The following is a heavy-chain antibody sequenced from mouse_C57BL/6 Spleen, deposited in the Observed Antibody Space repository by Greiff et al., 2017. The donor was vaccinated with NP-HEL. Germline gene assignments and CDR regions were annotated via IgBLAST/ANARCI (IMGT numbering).Heavy chain of an antibody. CDR1: GFTFSNYW. Sequence: EVKLEESGGGLVQPGGSMKLSCVASGFTFSNYWMNWVRQSPEKGLEWVAQIRLKSDNYATHYAESVKGRFTISRDDSKSSVYLQMNNLRAEDTGIYYCTGGGYDGYYSYAMDYWGQGTSVTVSS. J-gene: IGHJ4*01. D-gene: IGHD2-3*01. CDR2: IRLKSDNYAT. CDR3: TGGGYDGYYSYAMDY. V-gene: IGHV6-3*01.